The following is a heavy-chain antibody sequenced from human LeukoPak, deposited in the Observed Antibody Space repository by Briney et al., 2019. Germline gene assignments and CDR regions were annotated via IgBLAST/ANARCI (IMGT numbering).Heavy chain of an antibody. V-gene: IGHV4-59*08. CDR2: IYYSGST. CDR3: ARHWAYCSGGSCYSGAFDI. CDR1: GGSFSSYY. J-gene: IGHJ3*02. Sequence: SETLSLTCAVYGGSFSSYYWSWIRQPPGKGLEWIGYIYYSGSTNYNPSLKSRVTISVDTSKNQFSLKLSSVTAADTAVYYCARHWAYCSGGSCYSGAFDIWGQGTMVTVSS. D-gene: IGHD2-15*01.